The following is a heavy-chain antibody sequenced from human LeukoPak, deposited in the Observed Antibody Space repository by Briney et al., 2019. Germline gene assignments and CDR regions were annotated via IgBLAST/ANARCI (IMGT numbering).Heavy chain of an antibody. CDR1: GYSFIDYH. J-gene: IGHJ4*02. CDR3: ARSFLLGIIPNYFDY. D-gene: IGHD3-9*01. CDR2: ISPRSGAT. V-gene: IGHV1-2*02. Sequence: ASVKVSCKASGYSFIDYHIHWVRQAPGQGLECMGWISPRSGATRYYIERFQGRFTMTRDTSISTAYMELSRLRSDDTAVYYCARSFLLGIIPNYFDYWGQGTLVTVSS.